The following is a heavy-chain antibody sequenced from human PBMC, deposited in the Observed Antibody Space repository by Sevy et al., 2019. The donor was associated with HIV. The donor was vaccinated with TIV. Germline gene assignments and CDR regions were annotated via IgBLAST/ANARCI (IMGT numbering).Heavy chain of an antibody. CDR2: ISGSGGST. CDR3: TKDREIGYFAEDY. V-gene: IGHV3-23*01. J-gene: IGHJ4*02. CDR1: GFTFSSYA. Sequence: GGSLRLSCAASGFTFSSYAMRWVRQAPGKGLEWVSAISGSGGSTYYADSVKGRFTISRDNSKNTLYLQMNSLRAEDTAVYYCTKDREIGYFAEDYWGQGTLVTVSS. D-gene: IGHD1-1*01.